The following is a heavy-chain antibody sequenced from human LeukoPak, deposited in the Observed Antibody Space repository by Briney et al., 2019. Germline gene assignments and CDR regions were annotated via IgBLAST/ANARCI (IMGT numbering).Heavy chain of an antibody. V-gene: IGHV4-39*07. J-gene: IGHJ4*02. CDR1: GGSISDINYY. CDR3: ARVSEKWLRFIRVGRYFDY. CDR2: INHSGST. Sequence: PSETLSLTCTVSGGSISDINYYWGWIRQPPGKGLEWIGEINHSGSTNYNPSLKSRVTISVDTSKNQFSLKLSSVTAADTAVYYCARVSEKWLRFIRVGRYFDYWGQGTLVTVSS. D-gene: IGHD5-12*01.